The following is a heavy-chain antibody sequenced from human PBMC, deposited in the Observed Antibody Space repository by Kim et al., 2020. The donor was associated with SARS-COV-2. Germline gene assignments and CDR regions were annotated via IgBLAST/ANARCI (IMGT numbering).Heavy chain of an antibody. CDR3: AKVIGVAAGGTKPFDY. V-gene: IGHV3-23*01. D-gene: IGHD6-13*01. Sequence: ETVKGRSTISKAKATNTLYLKMNGLRAEDTAVYYCAKVIGVAAGGTKPFDYWGQGTLVTVSS. J-gene: IGHJ4*02.